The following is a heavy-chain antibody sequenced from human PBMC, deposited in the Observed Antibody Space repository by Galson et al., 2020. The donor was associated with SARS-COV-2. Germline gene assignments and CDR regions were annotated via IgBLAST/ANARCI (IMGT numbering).Heavy chain of an antibody. J-gene: IGHJ4*02. V-gene: IGHV6-1*01. D-gene: IGHD1-1*01. CDR2: TYYKSKWNN. CDR3: ASDPSDWTFFDY. CDR1: GDNVSSDLAA. Sequence: SQTLSLTCAIPGDNVSSDLAAWNCTRQSPSRGLEWLRRTYYKSKWNNDYAVSMRGRLIINPDTSENQFSLQLDSVTPEDTAVYYCASDPSDWTFFDYWGQGTLVTVSS.